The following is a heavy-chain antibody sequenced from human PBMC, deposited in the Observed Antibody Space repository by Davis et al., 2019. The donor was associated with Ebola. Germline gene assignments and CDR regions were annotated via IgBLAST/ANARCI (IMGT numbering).Heavy chain of an antibody. J-gene: IGHJ3*02. CDR1: GYRFPSYW. Sequence: GESLKISCKGSGYRFPSYWIGWVRQMPGKGLEWMGIIYPGDSDTRYSPSFQGQVTISADKSINTAYLQWSSLKASDTAMYYCARPWLQQNDAFDIWGQGTMVTVSS. V-gene: IGHV5-51*01. CDR2: IYPGDSDT. CDR3: ARPWLQQNDAFDI. D-gene: IGHD5-18*01.